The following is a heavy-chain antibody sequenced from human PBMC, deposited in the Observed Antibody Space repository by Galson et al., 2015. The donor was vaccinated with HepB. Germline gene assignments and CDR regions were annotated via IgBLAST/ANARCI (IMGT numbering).Heavy chain of an antibody. Sequence: SETLSLTCTVSGGSISSYYWSWIRQPPGKGLEWIGYIYYSGSTNYNPSLKSRVTISVDTSKNQFSLKLSSVTAADTAVYYCAIAAAGTRWYFDLWGRGTLVTVSS. CDR3: AIAAAGTRWYFDL. CDR2: IYYSGST. V-gene: IGHV4-59*08. J-gene: IGHJ2*01. CDR1: GGSISSYY. D-gene: IGHD6-13*01.